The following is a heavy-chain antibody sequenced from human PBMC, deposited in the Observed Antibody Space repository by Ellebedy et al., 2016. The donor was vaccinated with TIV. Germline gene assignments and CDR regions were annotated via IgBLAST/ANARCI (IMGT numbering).Heavy chain of an antibody. CDR2: IASKNDGGRT. J-gene: IGHJ4*02. Sequence: PGGSLRLSCAASEFTFTNAWMSWVRQAPGEGLEWVGRIASKNDGGRTDYAAPVQGRFSISRDDSKNTLVLQMNSLKTEDTALYYCTQYSSGSFFYWGQGALVTVSS. CDR3: TQYSSGSFFY. V-gene: IGHV3-15*04. D-gene: IGHD1-26*01. CDR1: EFTFTNAW.